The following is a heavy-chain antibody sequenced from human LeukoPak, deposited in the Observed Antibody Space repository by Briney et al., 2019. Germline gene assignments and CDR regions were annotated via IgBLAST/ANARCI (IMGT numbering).Heavy chain of an antibody. CDR2: IIPIYGTP. CDR1: GGTLSGYA. Sequence: GASVKVSCKASGGTLSGYAISWVRQAPGQGLEWMGGIIPIYGTPHSAQKFQGRVTMTEDTSTDTAYMELSSLRSEDTAVYYCATEGQGWYFDLWGRGTLVTVSS. J-gene: IGHJ2*01. CDR3: ATEGQGWYFDL. V-gene: IGHV1-69*06.